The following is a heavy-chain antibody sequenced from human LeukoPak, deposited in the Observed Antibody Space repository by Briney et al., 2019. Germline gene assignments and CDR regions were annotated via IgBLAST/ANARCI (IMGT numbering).Heavy chain of an antibody. CDR1: GFTFSSYA. J-gene: IGHJ4*02. CDR3: AKPRGVTMVRGVIYDY. CDR2: ISGSGGST. D-gene: IGHD3-10*01. V-gene: IGHV3-23*01. Sequence: GGSLRLSCAASGFTFSSYAMSWVRQAPGMGLEWVSAISGSGGSTYYADSVKGRFTIPRDNSKNTLYLQMNSLRAEDTAVYYCAKPRGVTMVRGVIYDYWGQGTLVTVSS.